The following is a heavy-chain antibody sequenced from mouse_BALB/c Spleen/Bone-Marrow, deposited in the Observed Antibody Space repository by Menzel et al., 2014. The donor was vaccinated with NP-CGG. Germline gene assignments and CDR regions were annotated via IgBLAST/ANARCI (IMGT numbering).Heavy chain of an antibody. CDR2: LNPGSGGT. V-gene: IGHV1-54*01. Sequence: VQLQQSGAELVRPGTSVKVSCKASGYAFTNYLIEWIRQRPEQGLEWIGVLNPGSGGTNYNEKFKGKATLTADKSSSTAYMQLGSLTSDDSAVYFCARRIYYAMGYWGQGTALTVSS. J-gene: IGHJ2*01. CDR3: ARRIYYAMGY. D-gene: IGHD2-1*01. CDR1: GYAFTNYL.